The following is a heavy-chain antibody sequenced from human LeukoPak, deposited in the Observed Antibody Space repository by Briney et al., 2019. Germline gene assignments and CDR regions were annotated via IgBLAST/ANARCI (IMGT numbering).Heavy chain of an antibody. CDR2: ISSSSSYI. CDR1: GFTFSSYS. J-gene: IGHJ4*02. D-gene: IGHD2-15*01. Sequence: PGGSLRLSCAASGFTFSSYSMNWVRQALGKGLEWVSSISSSSSYIYYADSVKGRFTISRDNAKNSLYLQMNSLRAEDTAVYYCASGYCSGGSCYYFDYWGQGTLVTVSS. V-gene: IGHV3-21*01. CDR3: ASGYCSGGSCYYFDY.